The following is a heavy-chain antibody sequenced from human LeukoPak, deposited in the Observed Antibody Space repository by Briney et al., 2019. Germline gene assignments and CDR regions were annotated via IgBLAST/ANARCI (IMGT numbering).Heavy chain of an antibody. D-gene: IGHD2-2*02. CDR2: INPNSGGT. CDR1: GYTFTSYY. J-gene: IGHJ4*02. CDR3: ARGGADIVVVPAAITADLDY. Sequence: ASVKVSCKASGYTFTSYYMHWVRQAPGQGLEWMGWINPNSGGTNYAQKFQGRVTMTRDTSISTAYMELSRLRSDDTAVYYCARGGADIVVVPAAITADLDYWGQGTLVTVSS. V-gene: IGHV1-2*02.